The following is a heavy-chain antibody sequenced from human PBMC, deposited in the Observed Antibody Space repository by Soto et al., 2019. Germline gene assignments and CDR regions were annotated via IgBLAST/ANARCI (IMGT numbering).Heavy chain of an antibody. CDR3: ARQVHDYGDYYFDY. CDR1: GGSISSYY. Sequence: SETLSLTCTVSGGSISSYYWSWIRQPPGKGLQWIGYIYYSGSTNYNPSLKSRVTISVDTSKNQFSLKLSSVTAADTAVYYCARQVHDYGDYYFDYWGQGTLVTVSS. D-gene: IGHD4-17*01. V-gene: IGHV4-59*01. J-gene: IGHJ4*02. CDR2: IYYSGST.